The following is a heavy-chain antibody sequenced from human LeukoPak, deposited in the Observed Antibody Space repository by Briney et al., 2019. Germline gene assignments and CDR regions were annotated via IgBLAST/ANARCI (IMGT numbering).Heavy chain of an antibody. CDR1: GFTFSRYA. V-gene: IGHV3-23*01. J-gene: IGHJ4*02. CDR2: ISGSGGST. CDR3: AKDFLSYGLQFDY. Sequence: GGSLRLSCAASGFTFSRYAMSWVRQAPGKGLEWVSAISGSGGSTYYADSVKGRFTISRDNSKNTLYLQMNSLRAEDTAVYYCAKDFLSYGLQFDYWGQGTLVTVSS. D-gene: IGHD5-18*01.